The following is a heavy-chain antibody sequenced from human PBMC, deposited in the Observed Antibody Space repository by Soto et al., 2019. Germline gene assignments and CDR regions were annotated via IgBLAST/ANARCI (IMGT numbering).Heavy chain of an antibody. Sequence: QLQLQESGPGLVKPSETLSLTCTVSGGSVSSSSYYWGWVRQPPGKGLEWIGSVYYSGSTYYNPSLESRVTISVDKPKTQFPLKLMSLSAEDTAVYYCGRREGLATISYDLDYWGQGALVTVSS. CDR1: GGSVSSSSYY. CDR2: VYYSGST. J-gene: IGHJ4*02. D-gene: IGHD3-9*01. CDR3: GRREGLATISYDLDY. V-gene: IGHV4-39*01.